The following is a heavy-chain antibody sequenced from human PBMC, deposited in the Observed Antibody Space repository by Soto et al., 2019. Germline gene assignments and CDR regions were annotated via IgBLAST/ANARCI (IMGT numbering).Heavy chain of an antibody. CDR3: ARLVSAAANDY. CDR1: GFTFSSYS. J-gene: IGHJ4*02. CDR2: IKGDGNEI. D-gene: IGHD2-21*01. Sequence: GGSLRLSCAASGFTFSSYSMNWVRQAPGKGLEWVANIKGDGNEIYYVDSVRGRFTISRDNAKNSLYLQMNSLRAEDTAVYYCARLVSAAANDYWGQGALVTVSS. V-gene: IGHV3-7*04.